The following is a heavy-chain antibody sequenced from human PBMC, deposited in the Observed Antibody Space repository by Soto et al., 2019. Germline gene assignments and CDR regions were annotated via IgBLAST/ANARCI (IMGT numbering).Heavy chain of an antibody. V-gene: IGHV4-59*08. CDR1: RGCISISY. J-gene: IGHJ6*03. CDR3: ARQGAGDFWSGYQNYYYYMDV. D-gene: IGHD3-3*01. Sequence: PSCSPYLTSTASRGCISISYWSWILQPQGKGLEWIGYIYYSGSTNYNPSLKSRVTISVDTSKNQFSLKLSSVTAADTAVYYCARQGAGDFWSGYQNYYYYMDVWGKGTTVTVSS. CDR2: IYYSGST.